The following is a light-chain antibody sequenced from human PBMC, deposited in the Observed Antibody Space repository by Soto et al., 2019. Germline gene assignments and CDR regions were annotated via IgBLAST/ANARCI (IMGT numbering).Light chain of an antibody. Sequence: DLQLTQSPSTLSASVGERVTITCRASQSVTDWLAWYQQKPGKAPKLLIYDASSLQSGVPSRFSGSGSGTEFSLTISSLQPDDFTTYYCQQYYRSCTFGQGTKVEIK. V-gene: IGKV1-5*01. J-gene: IGKJ2*02. CDR1: QSVTDW. CDR2: DAS. CDR3: QQYYRSCT.